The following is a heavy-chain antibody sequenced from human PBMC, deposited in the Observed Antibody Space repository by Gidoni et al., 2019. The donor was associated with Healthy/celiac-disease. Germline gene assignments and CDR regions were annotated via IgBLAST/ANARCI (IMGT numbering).Heavy chain of an antibody. CDR3: ARAYIVVVPAAPAGYYYGMDV. V-gene: IGHV4-39*01. J-gene: IGHJ6*02. D-gene: IGHD2-2*01. CDR1: GGSISSSSYY. Sequence: QLQLQESGPGLVQPSETLSLTCTVSGGSISSSSYYCGWIRQPPGKGLEWIGSIYYSGSTYYNPSLKSRVTISVDTSKNQFSLKLSSVTAADTAVYYCARAYIVVVPAAPAGYYYGMDVWGQGTSVTVSS. CDR2: IYYSGST.